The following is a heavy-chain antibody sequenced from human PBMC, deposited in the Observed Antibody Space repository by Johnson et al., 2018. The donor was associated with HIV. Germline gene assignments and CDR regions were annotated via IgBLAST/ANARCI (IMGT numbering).Heavy chain of an antibody. CDR1: GFTFSSYG. CDR3: AKDQIKRLPVDWAFDI. CDR2: IRYDGSNK. Sequence: QVRLVESGGGVVQPGGSLRLSCAASGFTFSSYGMHWVRQAPGKGLEWVAFIRYDGSNKYYADSVKGRFTISRDNRKNTLYMQMNSLRAEDTAVYYCAKDQIKRLPVDWAFDIWGQGTMVTVSS. J-gene: IGHJ3*02. V-gene: IGHV3-30*02. D-gene: IGHD5-12*01.